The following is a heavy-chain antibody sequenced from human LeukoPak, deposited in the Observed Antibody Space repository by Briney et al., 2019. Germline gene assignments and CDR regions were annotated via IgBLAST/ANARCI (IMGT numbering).Heavy chain of an antibody. D-gene: IGHD3-10*01. J-gene: IGHJ4*02. CDR1: GFTFSSYA. V-gene: IGHV3-23*01. CDR3: AKDGLGFGELNYYFDY. Sequence: PGGSLRLSCAASGFTFSSYAMSWVRQAPGKGLEWVSAISGSGGSTYYADSVKGRFTISRDNSKNTLYLQMNSLRAEDTAVYYCAKDGLGFGELNYYFDYWGQGTLVTVPS. CDR2: ISGSGGST.